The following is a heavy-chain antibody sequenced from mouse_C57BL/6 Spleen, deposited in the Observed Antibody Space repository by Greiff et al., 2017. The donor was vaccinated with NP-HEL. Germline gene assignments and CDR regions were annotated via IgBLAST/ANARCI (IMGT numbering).Heavy chain of an antibody. CDR2: ISDGGSYT. J-gene: IGHJ3*01. V-gene: IGHV5-4*01. CDR3: ASNYGFAY. D-gene: IGHD2-1*01. Sequence: EVQVVESGGGLVKPGGSLKLSCAASGFTFSSYAMSWVRQTPEKRLEWVATISDGGSYTYYPDNVKGRFTLSRDNAKNNLYLQMSHLKSEDTAMYYCASNYGFAYWGQGTLVTVSA. CDR1: GFTFSSYA.